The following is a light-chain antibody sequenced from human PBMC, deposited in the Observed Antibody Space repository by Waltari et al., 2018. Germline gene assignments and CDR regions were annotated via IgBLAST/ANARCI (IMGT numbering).Light chain of an antibody. Sequence: DIQMTQSPSSLSASVGDRVTITCRASQSISTYVNWYQQKPEKAPKLLIAAASRLQSGVPSRFSGSGSGTDFTLAISSLQPEDFGSYYCQQSYSAPRTFGQGTRVDIK. J-gene: IGKJ1*01. CDR3: QQSYSAPRT. CDR2: AAS. V-gene: IGKV1-39*01. CDR1: QSISTY.